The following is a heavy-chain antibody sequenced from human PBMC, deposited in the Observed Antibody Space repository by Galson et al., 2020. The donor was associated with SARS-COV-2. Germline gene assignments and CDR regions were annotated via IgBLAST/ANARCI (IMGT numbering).Heavy chain of an antibody. CDR2: LIPIFGAA. V-gene: IGHV1-69*13. Sequence: SVKVSCKASGGTFNTYAITWVRQAPGQGLEWMGGLIPIFGAANYARKLQGRFKITADESTSTASMELSSLRLDDTAVYYCARTHLFAMTYYYNYMDVWGTGTTVTVSS. CDR1: GGTFNTYA. CDR3: ARTHLFAMTYYYNYMDV. J-gene: IGHJ6*03. D-gene: IGHD3-10*02.